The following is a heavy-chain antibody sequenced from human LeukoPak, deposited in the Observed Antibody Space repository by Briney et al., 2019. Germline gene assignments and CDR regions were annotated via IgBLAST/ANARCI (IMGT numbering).Heavy chain of an antibody. CDR1: GFTFSSHA. D-gene: IGHD3-16*01. V-gene: IGHV3-23*01. Sequence: GGSLRLSCAASGFTFSSHAMSWVRQGPGEGLEWVSAISGSGGSTYYADSVKGRFTISRDNSRDKLYLQMNSLRAEDTAVDYCAKGYYGYVWGSYYFDYWGQGTLVTVSS. CDR3: AKGYYGYVWGSYYFDY. J-gene: IGHJ4*02. CDR2: ISGSGGST.